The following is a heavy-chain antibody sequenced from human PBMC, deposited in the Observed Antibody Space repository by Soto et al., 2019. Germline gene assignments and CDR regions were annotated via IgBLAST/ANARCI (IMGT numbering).Heavy chain of an antibody. Sequence: LSLPGAGSGVFISSGDYWGLIRKPPGKGLEWIGSIFHGGNTYYNPSLKSRVTISVDMSKNQFSLKLNSVTAADTAVYYCARARWYDAFDVWGQGTVVTVSS. D-gene: IGHD2-15*01. CDR3: ARARWYDAFDV. V-gene: IGHV4-38-2*01. J-gene: IGHJ3*01. CDR1: GVFISSGDY. CDR2: IFHGGNT.